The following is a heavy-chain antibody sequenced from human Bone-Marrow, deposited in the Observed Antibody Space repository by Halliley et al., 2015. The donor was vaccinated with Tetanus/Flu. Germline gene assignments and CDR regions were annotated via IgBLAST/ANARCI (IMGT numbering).Heavy chain of an antibody. V-gene: IGHV4-59*08. CDR1: GGSLSTYY. CDR2: IYYSRTS. J-gene: IGHJ4*02. Sequence: TLSLTCTVSGGSLSTYYWSWIRQPPGKGLEWIGYIYYSRTSNYNPSLQTRVSISVDTSKKQFSLKLDSVTAADTAMYYCARHYDSRGYYLDYWGQGTPVTVSS. D-gene: IGHD3-22*01. CDR3: ARHYDSRGYYLDY.